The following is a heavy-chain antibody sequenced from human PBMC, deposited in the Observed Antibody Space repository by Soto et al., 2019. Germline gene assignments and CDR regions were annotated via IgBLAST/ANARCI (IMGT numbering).Heavy chain of an antibody. Sequence: GSGPTLVNPTQTLTLTCTFSGFSLSTSGVGVGWIRQPPGKALEWLALIYWDDDKRYSPSLKSRLTITKDTSKNQVVLTMTNMDPVDTATYYCAHRDYDFWGSNNWFDPWGQGTLVTVSS. D-gene: IGHD3-3*01. V-gene: IGHV2-5*02. CDR2: IYWDDDK. CDR1: GFSLSTSGVG. CDR3: AHRDYDFWGSNNWFDP. J-gene: IGHJ5*02.